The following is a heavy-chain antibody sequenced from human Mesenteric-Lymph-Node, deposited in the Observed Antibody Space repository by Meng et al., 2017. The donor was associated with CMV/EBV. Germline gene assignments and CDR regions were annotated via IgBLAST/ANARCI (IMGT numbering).Heavy chain of an antibody. CDR2: INGVGDST. V-gene: IGHV3-23*01. CDR3: VKGGIGEPGQLDF. D-gene: IGHD3-16*01. Sequence: AFGLPFNRYAMTWVRQAPGKGLEWVSSINGVGDSTFYADSVKGRFTISRDNYSDMLFVQMINLRADDTALYYCVKGGIGEPGQLDFWGRGTLVTVSS. J-gene: IGHJ4*02. CDR1: GLPFNRYA.